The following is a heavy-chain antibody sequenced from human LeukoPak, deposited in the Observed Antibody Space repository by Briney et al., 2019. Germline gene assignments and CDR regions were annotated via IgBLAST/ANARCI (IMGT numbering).Heavy chain of an antibody. D-gene: IGHD2-8*02. CDR2: ISWNSGSI. J-gene: IGHJ4*02. V-gene: IGHV3-9*01. CDR3: ARVLSSHFDY. Sequence: GGSLRLSCAASGFTFDDYAMHWVRQAPGKGLEWVSGISWNSGSIGYADSVKGRLTISRDNAKNSLYLQMNSLRAEDTAVYYCARVLSSHFDYWGQGTLVTVSS. CDR1: GFTFDDYA.